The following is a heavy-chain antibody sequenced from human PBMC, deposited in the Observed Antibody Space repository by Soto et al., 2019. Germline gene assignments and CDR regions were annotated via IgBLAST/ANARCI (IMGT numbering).Heavy chain of an antibody. V-gene: IGHV4-34*01. J-gene: IGHJ4*02. CDR3: ARDKITGLFDY. CDR1: GGSFSGYY. CDR2: INHSGST. D-gene: IGHD2-8*02. Sequence: QVQLQQWGAGLLKPSETLSLTWAVYGGSFSGYYWTWIRQPPGTGLEWIGEINHSGSTNYNPSLKSRVTISVDTSKNQFSLKLTSVTAADTVVYYCARDKITGLFDYWGQGTLVTVSS.